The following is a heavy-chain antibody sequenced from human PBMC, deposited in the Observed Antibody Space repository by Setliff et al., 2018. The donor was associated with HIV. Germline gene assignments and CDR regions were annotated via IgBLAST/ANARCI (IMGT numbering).Heavy chain of an antibody. CDR2: ITSDSSVK. V-gene: IGHV3-48*01. CDR1: GFSFSTHD. D-gene: IGHD7-27*01. Sequence: GSLRLSCTASGFSFSTHDMNWVRQAPGKGLEWISYITSDSSVKYYADSVKGRFTISRDNSKNILYLQMNSLRAEDTAVYYCARDPSKRLGYYFQHWGQGTLVTVSS. CDR3: ARDPSKRLGYYFQH. J-gene: IGHJ1*01.